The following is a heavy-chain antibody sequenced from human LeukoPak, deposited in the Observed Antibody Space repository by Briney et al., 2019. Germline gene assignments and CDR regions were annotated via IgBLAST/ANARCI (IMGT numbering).Heavy chain of an antibody. D-gene: IGHD6-13*01. J-gene: IGHJ5*02. CDR3: AKGAAAGKVDWFDP. V-gene: IGHV3-23*01. CDR2: LTGYDGA. CDR1: GLSFTNYA. Sequence: GGSLRLSCEASGLSFTNYAMMWVRQAPGKGLQWISTLTGYDGAYYADSGEGRFIISRDISKNTMFLQMYSLRAEDTAVYYCAKGAAAGKVDWFDPWGQGTLVTVSS.